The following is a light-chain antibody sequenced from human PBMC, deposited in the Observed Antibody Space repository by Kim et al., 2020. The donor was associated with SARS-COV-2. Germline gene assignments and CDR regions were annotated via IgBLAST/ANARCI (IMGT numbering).Light chain of an antibody. V-gene: IGKV1-39*01. J-gene: IGKJ3*01. CDR3: KQSYITPFT. Sequence: DLQMTQSPSSLSASVGDRVTITCRTTQSISSHLNWYQQKPGRAPKLLISAASTLQGGVPSRFSGRGSETDFTLTISSLQPEDFATYFCKQSYITPFTFGPGTKVDIK. CDR2: AAS. CDR1: QSISSH.